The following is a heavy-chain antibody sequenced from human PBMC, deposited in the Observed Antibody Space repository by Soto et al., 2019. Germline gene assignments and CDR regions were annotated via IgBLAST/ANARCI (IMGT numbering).Heavy chain of an antibody. CDR3: AIDPNGEYVGVFEM. V-gene: IGHV3-23*01. D-gene: IGHD4-17*01. CDR1: GFTLRNYA. Sequence: EVQLLVSGGGLAQPGGSLRRSCAASGFTLRNYAMICVRQAPRKVLECVSAVRGSCAHTYYADSVRGRFTISRDNSTNTMYLQMNILSANDTGISYCAIDPNGEYVGVFEMRGQRKLLTVSS. CDR2: VRGSCAHT. J-gene: IGHJ3*01.